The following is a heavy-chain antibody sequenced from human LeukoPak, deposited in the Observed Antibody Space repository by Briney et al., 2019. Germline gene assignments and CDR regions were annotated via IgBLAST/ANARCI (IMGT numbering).Heavy chain of an antibody. CDR3: ASRLYDFWSGYYTGIDY. CDR1: GGSISSYY. V-gene: IGHV4-4*07. D-gene: IGHD3-3*01. CDR2: IYTSGST. Sequence: PSETLSLTCTVSGGSISSYYWSWIRQPAGKGLEWIGRIYTSGSTNYNPSLKSRVTISVDTSKNQFSLKLSSVTAADTAVYYCASRLYDFWSGYYTGIDYWGQGTLVTVSS. J-gene: IGHJ4*02.